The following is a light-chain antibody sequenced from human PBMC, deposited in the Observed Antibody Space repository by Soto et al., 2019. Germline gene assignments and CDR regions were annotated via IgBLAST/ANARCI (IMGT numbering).Light chain of an antibody. Sequence: EIVLTQSPGTLSLSPGERATLSCRSSQSVSSSYLAWYQQKPGQAPRLLIYDVSSRATGIPDRFSGSGSGTDFTLTISILEPEDFAVYYCQQYGISPTFGQGTKVEIK. J-gene: IGKJ1*01. CDR2: DVS. CDR1: QSVSSSY. CDR3: QQYGISPT. V-gene: IGKV3-20*01.